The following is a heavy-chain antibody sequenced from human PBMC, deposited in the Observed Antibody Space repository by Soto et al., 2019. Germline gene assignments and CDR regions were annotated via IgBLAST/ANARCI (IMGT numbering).Heavy chain of an antibody. Sequence: SLRLSCAASGFTLIGYAMDWVRQAPGKGLEYVSGISSNGVGTYYANSVQGRFTISRDNSKNTVYLQMGSLRPEDMAVYYCARRARPDFYYMDVWGKGTTVTVSS. CDR2: ISSNGVGT. J-gene: IGHJ6*03. D-gene: IGHD6-6*01. V-gene: IGHV3-64*01. CDR3: ARRARPDFYYMDV. CDR1: GFTLIGYA.